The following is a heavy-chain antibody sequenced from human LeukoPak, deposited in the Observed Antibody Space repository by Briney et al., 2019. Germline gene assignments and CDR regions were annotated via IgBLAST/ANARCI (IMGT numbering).Heavy chain of an antibody. CDR1: GFIYSHYG. CDR3: VRDAQRGFDYSNSLKY. Sequence: PGGSLRLSCAASGFIYSHYGMHWVCQAPGKGLEWVAVIWSDGSNRFYAGSVKGRFTISRDNSQRTLFLQMNSLRVEDTAMYYCVRDAQRGFDYSNSLKYWGHGTLVTVSS. V-gene: IGHV3-33*08. D-gene: IGHD4-11*01. CDR2: IWSDGSNR. J-gene: IGHJ4*01.